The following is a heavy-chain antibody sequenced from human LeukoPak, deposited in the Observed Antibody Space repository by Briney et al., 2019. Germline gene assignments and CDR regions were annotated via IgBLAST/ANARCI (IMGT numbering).Heavy chain of an antibody. CDR3: ARDPGTGHY. CDR2: ITSSESAM. V-gene: IGHV3-21*01. J-gene: IGHJ4*02. Sequence: GGSLRLSCAASSFTLYIYNRNWVRQAPGKGLEWVSVITSSESAMYADSVKGRFTISRDNAKNASYLQMNYLRAEDTAVYYCARDPGTGHYWGQGTLVTVSS. D-gene: IGHD3/OR15-3a*01. CDR1: SFTLYIYN.